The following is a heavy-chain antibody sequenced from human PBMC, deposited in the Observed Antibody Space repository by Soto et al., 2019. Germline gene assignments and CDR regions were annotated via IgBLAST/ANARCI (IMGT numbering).Heavy chain of an antibody. Sequence: QVQLVQSGAEVKMPGSSVKVSCKASGGTFNSDAISWLRQAPGQGLEWMGGINPFFKGINYAQKFQGRVTITADDSTSTAYMELSSLRSEDTAVYYCARDVSINYYDGTFYYYAMDVWGQETTVTVSS. CDR2: INPFFKGI. CDR1: GGTFNSDA. V-gene: IGHV1-69*01. J-gene: IGHJ6*02. CDR3: ARDVSINYYDGTFYYYAMDV. D-gene: IGHD3-16*01.